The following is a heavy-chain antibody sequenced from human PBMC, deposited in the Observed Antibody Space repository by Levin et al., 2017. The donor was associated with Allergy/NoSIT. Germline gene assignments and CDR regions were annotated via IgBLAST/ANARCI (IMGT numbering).Heavy chain of an antibody. CDR1: GDSVSSTFYY. CDR3: ARDQGRWLDS. V-gene: IGHV4-31*03. CDR2: ISYSGST. D-gene: IGHD6-6*01. J-gene: IGHJ5*01. Sequence: LRLSCSVSGDSVSSTFYYWTWIRQHPGTVLEWIGYISYSGSTYYNPSLKSRLSISLDTAKNQFSLKLTSVTAADTAVYYCARDQGRWLDSWGPGTLVTVSS.